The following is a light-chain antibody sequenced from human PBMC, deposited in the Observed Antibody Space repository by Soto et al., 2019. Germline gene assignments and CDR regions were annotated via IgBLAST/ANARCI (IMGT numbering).Light chain of an antibody. CDR2: GES. CDR1: QSFSSSY. CDR3: QKYGNSPIT. V-gene: IGKV3-20*01. Sequence: ELVLTQSPGPLSLSPGESATLSCRDSQSFSSSYLAWYQQKTGQAPRLLIYGESSRATDIPDRLSGYGSGTDFNLTISRLEPEDIAVYYCQKYGNSPITFGQGTRLEIK. J-gene: IGKJ5*01.